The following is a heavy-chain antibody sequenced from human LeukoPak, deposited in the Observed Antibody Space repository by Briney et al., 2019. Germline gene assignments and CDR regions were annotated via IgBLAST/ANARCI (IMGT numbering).Heavy chain of an antibody. D-gene: IGHD1-1*01. CDR2: IYYSGST. CDR3: ARNDPQWAGYYGY. J-gene: IGHJ4*02. V-gene: IGHV4-30-4*01. Sequence: PSQTLSLTCTVSGGSISSGDYYWSWIRQPPGKGLEWIGYIYYSGSTYYNPSLKSRATISVDTSKNQFSLKLSSVTAADTAVYYCARNDPQWAGYYGYWGQGTLVTVSS. CDR1: GGSISSGDYY.